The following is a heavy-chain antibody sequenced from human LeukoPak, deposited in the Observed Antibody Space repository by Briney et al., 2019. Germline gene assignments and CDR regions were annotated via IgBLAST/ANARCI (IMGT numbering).Heavy chain of an antibody. D-gene: IGHD6-19*01. V-gene: IGHV4-30-2*01. CDR2: IYHSGST. CDR1: GGSISSGGYS. Sequence: PSQTLSLTCAVSGGSISSGGYSWSWIRQPPGKGLEWIGYIYHSGSTYYNPSLKSRVTISVDRSKNQFSLKLSSVTAADTAVYYCARLYWGYSSGWSPDYWGQGTLVTVSS. J-gene: IGHJ4*02. CDR3: ARLYWGYSSGWSPDY.